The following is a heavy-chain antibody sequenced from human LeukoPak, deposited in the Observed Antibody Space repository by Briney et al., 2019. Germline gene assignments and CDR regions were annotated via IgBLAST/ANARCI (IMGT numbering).Heavy chain of an antibody. CDR1: GYTFSSYG. Sequence: ASVKVSCKASGYTFSSYGIAWVRQAPGQGLEWMGWISGYNGNTNYAQKLQGRVSMTTDTSATTAYMELRSLTSDDTALYYCARSSLGTITAGPFDYWGQGTLVTVSS. CDR3: ARSSLGTITAGPFDY. D-gene: IGHD5-12*01. V-gene: IGHV1-18*01. CDR2: ISGYNGNT. J-gene: IGHJ4*02.